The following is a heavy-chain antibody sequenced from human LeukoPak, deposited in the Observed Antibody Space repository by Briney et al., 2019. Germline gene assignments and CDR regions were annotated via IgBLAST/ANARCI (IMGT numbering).Heavy chain of an antibody. Sequence: SETLSLTCTVPGGSISSYYWSWIRQPPGKGLEWIGYIYYSGSTNYNPSLKSRVTISVDTSKNQFSLKLSSVTAADTAVYYCARGRIGYDLFDYWGQGTLVTVSS. V-gene: IGHV4-59*01. CDR1: GGSISSYY. D-gene: IGHD5-12*01. CDR2: IYYSGST. J-gene: IGHJ4*02. CDR3: ARGRIGYDLFDY.